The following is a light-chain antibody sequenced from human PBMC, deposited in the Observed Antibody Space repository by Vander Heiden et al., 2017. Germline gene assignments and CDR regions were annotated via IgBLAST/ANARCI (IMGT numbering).Light chain of an antibody. CDR1: SSDVGSYNL. CDR3: CSYAGSSTL. CDR2: EVS. Sequence: QSALTQPAPVPGSPGQSITISCTGTSSDVGSYNLVSWYQQHPGKAPKLMIYEVSKRPSGVSNRSSGSKSGNTASLTISGLQAEDEADYYCCSYAGSSTLFGGGTKLTVL. J-gene: IGLJ2*01. V-gene: IGLV2-23*02.